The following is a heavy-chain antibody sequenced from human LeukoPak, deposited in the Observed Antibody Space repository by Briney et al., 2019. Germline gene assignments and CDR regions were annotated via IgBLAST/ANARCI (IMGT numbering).Heavy chain of an antibody. CDR2: MNPNSGNT. CDR3: ARGRRLRGWFDP. J-gene: IGHJ5*02. CDR1: GYTFTSYD. V-gene: IGHV1-8*01. Sequence: ASVKVSCKASGYTFTSYDINWVRQATGQGLGWMGWMNPNSGNTGYAQKFQGRVTMTRNTSISTAYMELSSLRSEDTAVYYCARGRRLRGWFDPWGQGTLVTVSS. D-gene: IGHD1-14*01.